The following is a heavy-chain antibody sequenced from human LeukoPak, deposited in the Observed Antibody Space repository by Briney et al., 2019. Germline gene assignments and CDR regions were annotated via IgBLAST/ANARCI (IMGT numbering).Heavy chain of an antibody. CDR3: AKVEYSSTSFDY. Sequence: GGSLRLSCAASGFTFSSYAMSWVRQAPGKGLEWVSVISGSGVGTYYADSVKGRFTISRDNSKNTLYLQMNSLRAEDTAVYYCAKVEYSSTSFDYWGQGTLVTVSS. V-gene: IGHV3-23*01. D-gene: IGHD6-6*01. CDR2: ISGSGVGT. CDR1: GFTFSSYA. J-gene: IGHJ4*02.